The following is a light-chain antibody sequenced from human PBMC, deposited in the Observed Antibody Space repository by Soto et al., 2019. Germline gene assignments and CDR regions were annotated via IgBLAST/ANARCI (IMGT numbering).Light chain of an antibody. CDR1: QTVSGSY. CDR3: QQYGSLPLT. Sequence: EIVLTQSPGTLSLSPGERATLSCRASQTVSGSYLAWYQQKPGQAPRLLIYGAYSRATGIPDRFSGSGSGTDFTLHIRRLEAEDFAVYFWQQYGSLPLTFGQGTKLDIK. V-gene: IGKV3-20*01. CDR2: GAY. J-gene: IGKJ2*01.